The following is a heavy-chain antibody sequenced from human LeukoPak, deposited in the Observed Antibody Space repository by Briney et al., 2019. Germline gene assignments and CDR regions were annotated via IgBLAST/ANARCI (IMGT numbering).Heavy chain of an antibody. J-gene: IGHJ3*02. Sequence: ASVKVSCKASGYTFTSYAMNWVRQAPGQGLECLGWINTNTGNPTYAQGFTGRFVFSLDTSVSTAYLQISSLKAEDTAVYYCASQRSVLAVADTDDAFDIWGQGTMVTVSS. CDR1: GYTFTSYA. D-gene: IGHD6-19*01. CDR2: INTNTGNP. V-gene: IGHV7-4-1*02. CDR3: ASQRSVLAVADTDDAFDI.